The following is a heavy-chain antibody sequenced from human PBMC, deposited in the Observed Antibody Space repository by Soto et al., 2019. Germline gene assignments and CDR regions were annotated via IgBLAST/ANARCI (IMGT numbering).Heavy chain of an antibody. CDR2: IWYDGSNK. J-gene: IGHJ6*02. V-gene: IGHV3-33*01. CDR3: ARDPWFRDLGTPLNGGGMDV. Sequence: ESGGGVVQPGRSLRLSCAASGFTFSSYGMHWVRQAPGKGLEWVAVIWYDGSNKYYADSVKGRFTISRDNSKNTLYLQMNSLRAEDTAVYYCARDPWFRDLGTPLNGGGMDVWGQGTTVTVSS. D-gene: IGHD3-10*01. CDR1: GFTFSSYG.